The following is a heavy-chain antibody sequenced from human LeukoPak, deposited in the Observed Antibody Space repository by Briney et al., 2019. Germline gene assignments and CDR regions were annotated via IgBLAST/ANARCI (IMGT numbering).Heavy chain of an antibody. V-gene: IGHV4-38-2*02. J-gene: IGHJ4*02. CDR2: IYHSGST. CDR3: ARTSGYDSPDY. D-gene: IGHD5-12*01. Sequence: PSETLSLTCTVSGYSISSGYYWGWIRQPPGKGLEWIGSIYHSGSTYYNPSLKSRVTISVDTSKNQFSLKLSSVTAADTAVYYCARTSGYDSPDYWGQGTLVTVSS. CDR1: GYSISSGYY.